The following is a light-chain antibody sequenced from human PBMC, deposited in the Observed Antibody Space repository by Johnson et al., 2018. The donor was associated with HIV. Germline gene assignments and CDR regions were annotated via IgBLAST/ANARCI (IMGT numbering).Light chain of an antibody. CDR2: ENN. J-gene: IGLJ1*01. V-gene: IGLV1-51*02. Sequence: QSVLTQPPSVSAAPGQKVTISCSGSSSNIGNNYVSWYQQLPGTAPKLLIYENNKRPSGIPDRVSGSKSGTSATLGITGLQTGDEADYYCGAWDTSLIHLYFFGTGTKVTVL. CDR3: GAWDTSLIHLYF. CDR1: SSNIGNNY.